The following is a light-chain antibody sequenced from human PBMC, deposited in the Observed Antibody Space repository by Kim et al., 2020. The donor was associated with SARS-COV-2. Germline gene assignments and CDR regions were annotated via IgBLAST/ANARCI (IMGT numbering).Light chain of an antibody. CDR2: DAS. V-gene: IGKV3-20*01. Sequence: PGERATLSCTASPSVSSSYLAWYQQKPGQAPRLLIYDASSRAAGVPDRFSGSGSGTDFTLTISRLEPEDFAVYYCHQYSRSPPWTFGQGTKVDIK. CDR3: HQYSRSPPWT. CDR1: PSVSSSY. J-gene: IGKJ1*01.